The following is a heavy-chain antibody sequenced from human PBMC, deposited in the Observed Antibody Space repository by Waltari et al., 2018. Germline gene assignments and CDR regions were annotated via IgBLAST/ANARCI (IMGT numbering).Heavy chain of an antibody. J-gene: IGHJ4*02. CDR2: IWYDGSNK. CDR1: GFTFSSYG. CDR3: ATWYSSGSKVDY. Sequence: QVQLVESGGGVVQPGRSLRLSCAASGFTFSSYGMHWVRQAPGKGLEWVAVIWYDGSNKYYADSVKGRFTISRDNSKNTLYLQMNSLRAEDTAVYYCATWYSSGSKVDYWGQGTLVTVSS. D-gene: IGHD6-19*01. V-gene: IGHV3-33*01.